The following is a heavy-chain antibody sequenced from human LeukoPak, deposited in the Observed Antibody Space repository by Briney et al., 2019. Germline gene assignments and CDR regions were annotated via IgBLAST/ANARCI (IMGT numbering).Heavy chain of an antibody. CDR2: IIPILGIA. D-gene: IGHD1-26*01. V-gene: IGHV1-69*04. J-gene: IGHJ4*02. CDR1: GGTFSSYA. Sequence: SVKVSCRASGGTFSSYAISWVRQAPGQGLEWMGRIIPILGIANYAQKFQGRVTITADKSTSTAYMELSSLRSEDTAVYYCARALGANWEDYWGQGTLVTVSS. CDR3: ARALGANWEDY.